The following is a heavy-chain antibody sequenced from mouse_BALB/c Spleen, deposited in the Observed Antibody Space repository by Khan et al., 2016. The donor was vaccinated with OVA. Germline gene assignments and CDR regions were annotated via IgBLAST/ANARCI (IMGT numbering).Heavy chain of an antibody. D-gene: IGHD4-1*01. CDR3: ASELGRYYALDY. Sequence: VQLKESGPGLVKPSQSLSLTCTVTGYSITSDYAWNWIRQFPGKKLEWMGYISYSGSTTYNPSLKSRISITRDTSKDQFFLQLKSVTSEDTATYYCASELGRYYALDYWGQGTSVTVSS. J-gene: IGHJ4*01. CDR1: GYSITSDYA. CDR2: ISYSGST. V-gene: IGHV3-2*02.